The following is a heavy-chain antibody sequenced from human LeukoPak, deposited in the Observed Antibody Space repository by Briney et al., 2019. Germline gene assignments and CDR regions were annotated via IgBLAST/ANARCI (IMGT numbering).Heavy chain of an antibody. D-gene: IGHD3-3*01. V-gene: IGHV4-39*07. J-gene: IGHJ4*02. Sequence: PSETLSLTCTVSGVSISSSNSYWGWIRQPPGKGLEWIGSIYYSGSTYYNPSLKSRVTISVDTSKNQFSLKLSSVTAADTAVYYCARDVGGSGYYNYWGQGTLVTVSS. CDR1: GVSISSSNSY. CDR3: ARDVGGSGYYNY. CDR2: IYYSGST.